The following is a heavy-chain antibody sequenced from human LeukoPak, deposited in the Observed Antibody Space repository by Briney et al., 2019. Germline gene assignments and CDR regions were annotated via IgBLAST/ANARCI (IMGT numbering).Heavy chain of an antibody. Sequence: GGSPRLSCAASGSTFDDYAMHWVRQAPGRGLEWVSLISGDGGSTYYADSVKGRFTISRDNRKNSQYLQMNSLRTEDAALYFCSKLSRVGIVAPIVYWGQGTLVTVSS. CDR2: ISGDGGST. CDR1: GSTFDDYA. D-gene: IGHD5-12*01. CDR3: SKLSRVGIVAPIVY. V-gene: IGHV3-43*02. J-gene: IGHJ4*02.